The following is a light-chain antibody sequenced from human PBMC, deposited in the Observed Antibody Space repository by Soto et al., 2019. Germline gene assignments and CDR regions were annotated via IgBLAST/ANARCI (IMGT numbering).Light chain of an antibody. CDR2: AAS. J-gene: IGKJ2*01. Sequence: DIQMTQSPSSLSASVGDRVTISCRASQSIDNYLNWYHQQPRKAPKLLIYAASSLQSGVPSRFSGSGSGTDFTLTISGLQPEDFGTYFCQQTYRTPMYTFGQGTKLEI. CDR1: QSIDNY. V-gene: IGKV1-39*01. CDR3: QQTYRTPMYT.